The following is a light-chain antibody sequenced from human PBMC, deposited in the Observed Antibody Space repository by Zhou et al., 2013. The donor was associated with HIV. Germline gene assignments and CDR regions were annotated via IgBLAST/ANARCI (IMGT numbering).Light chain of an antibody. Sequence: DIQMTQSPSTLSASVGDRVTITCRASQSISNWLAWYQQKPGKAPNLLIYKASSLESGVPSRFSGSGSGTEFTLTISSLQSDDSATYYCQQCNSYPWTFGQGTKVEIK. J-gene: IGKJ1*01. V-gene: IGKV1-5*03. CDR3: QQCNSYPWT. CDR1: QSISNW. CDR2: KAS.